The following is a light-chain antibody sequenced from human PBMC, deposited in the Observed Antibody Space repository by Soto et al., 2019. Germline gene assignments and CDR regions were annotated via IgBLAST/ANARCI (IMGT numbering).Light chain of an antibody. CDR1: YSNIGAGFD. CDR2: GNI. CDR3: CSYAGGISPWV. V-gene: IGLV1-40*01. Sequence: QSVLTQPPSVSGAPGQRVTISCTGTYSNIGAGFDVHWYQRLPGTAPKLLIFGNINRPSGVSNRFSGSKSGNTASLTISGLRAEDEADYYCCSYAGGISPWVFGGGTKLTVL. J-gene: IGLJ3*02.